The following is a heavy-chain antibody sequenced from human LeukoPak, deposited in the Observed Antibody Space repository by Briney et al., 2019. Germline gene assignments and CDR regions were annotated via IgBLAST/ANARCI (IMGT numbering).Heavy chain of an antibody. V-gene: IGHV3-33*01. Sequence: PGRSLRLSCAASGFTFSSYGMHWVRQAPGKGLEWVAVIRYDGSNKYYADSVKGRFTISGDNSKNTLYLQMNSLRAEDTAVYYCARGNGSGWYLDYWGQGTLVTVSS. CDR3: ARGNGSGWYLDY. D-gene: IGHD6-19*01. CDR1: GFTFSSYG. J-gene: IGHJ4*02. CDR2: IRYDGSNK.